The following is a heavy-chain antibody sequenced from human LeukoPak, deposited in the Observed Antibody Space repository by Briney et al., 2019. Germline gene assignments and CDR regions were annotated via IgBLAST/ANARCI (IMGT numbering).Heavy chain of an antibody. D-gene: IGHD2-2*01. V-gene: IGHV3-30*02. J-gene: IGHJ4*02. Sequence: PGGSLRLSCAASAFTFSTYGMHWVRQAPGKGLEWVAFIRYDGNNKYYADFVKGRFTISRDNSKNTLYLHMNSLRTEDTAVYYCAKIEGKYQLANVPDHWGQGTLITVSS. CDR1: AFTFSTYG. CDR2: IRYDGNNK. CDR3: AKIEGKYQLANVPDH.